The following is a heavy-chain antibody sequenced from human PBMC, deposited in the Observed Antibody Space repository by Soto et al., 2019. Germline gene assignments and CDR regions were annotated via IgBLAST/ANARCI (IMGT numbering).Heavy chain of an antibody. CDR1: GLTFSGSA. CDR2: IRSKANSYAT. D-gene: IGHD4-17*01. J-gene: IGHJ6*02. V-gene: IGHV3-73*01. CDR3: TGDYWDV. Sequence: EVQLLESGGDLVQAGGSVKLSCAASGLTFSGSAMHWVRQASGKGLEWVGRIRSKANSYATAYAASVKGRFTIFRDDSKNTAYLQMNSLKTEDTAVYYCTGDYWDVWGQGATVTVSS.